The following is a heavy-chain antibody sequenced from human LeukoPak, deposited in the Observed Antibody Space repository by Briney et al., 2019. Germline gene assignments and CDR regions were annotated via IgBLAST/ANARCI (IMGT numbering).Heavy chain of an antibody. D-gene: IGHD3-10*01. CDR1: GGSFSGYY. Sequence: SETLSLTCAVYGGSFSGYYWSWIRQPPGKGLEWIGEINHSGSTNYNPSLKSRVTISVDTSKNQFSLKLSSVTAADTAVYYCARSDGYGLVDIWGQGTMVTVSS. V-gene: IGHV4-34*01. CDR3: ARSDGYGLVDI. CDR2: INHSGST. J-gene: IGHJ3*02.